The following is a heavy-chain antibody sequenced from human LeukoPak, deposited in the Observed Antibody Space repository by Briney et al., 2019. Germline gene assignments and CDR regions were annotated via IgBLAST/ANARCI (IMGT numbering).Heavy chain of an antibody. J-gene: IGHJ5*02. CDR1: GGSISSYY. Sequence: PSETLSLTCSVSGGSISSYYWSWIRQPPGKGLEWIGYIYYSGSTNYNPSRNSRVTISVDTPKNQFSLKLRSVTAAETAVYYCEKEVAVAGNNWFDPCGRGKLVTVSS. V-gene: IGHV4-59*01. CDR2: IYYSGST. CDR3: EKEVAVAGNNWFDP. D-gene: IGHD2-15*01.